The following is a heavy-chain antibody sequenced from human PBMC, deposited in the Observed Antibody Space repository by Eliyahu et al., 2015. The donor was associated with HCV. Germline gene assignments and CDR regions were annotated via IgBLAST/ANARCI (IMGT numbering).Heavy chain of an antibody. CDR3: SSGGGGIAVAGTGGWFDP. D-gene: IGHD6-19*01. CDR1: GGSIPSYY. J-gene: IGHJ5*02. Sequence: QVQLQESGPGLVKPSETLSLTCTVXGGSIPSYYWXWIRQPPGKGLEWIGFIHYSGSTNYNPSLKSRVTMSLDTSKNQLSLKLSSVTAADTAVYYCSSGGGGIAVAGTGGWFDPWGQGTLVTVSS. V-gene: IGHV4-59*01. CDR2: IHYSGST.